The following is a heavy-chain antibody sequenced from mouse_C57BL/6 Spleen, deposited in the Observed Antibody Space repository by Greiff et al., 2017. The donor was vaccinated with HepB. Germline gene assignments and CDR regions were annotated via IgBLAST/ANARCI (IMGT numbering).Heavy chain of an antibody. CDR3: AGRIITTVVADWYFDV. CDR1: GYAFSSYW. CDR2: IYPGDGDT. Sequence: VQLQQSGAELVKPGASVKISCKASGYAFSSYWMNWVKQRPGKGLEWIGQIYPGDGDTNYNGKFKGKATLTADKSSSTAYMQLSSLTSEDSAVYFCAGRIITTVVADWYFDVWGTGTTVTVSS. J-gene: IGHJ1*03. D-gene: IGHD1-1*01. V-gene: IGHV1-80*01.